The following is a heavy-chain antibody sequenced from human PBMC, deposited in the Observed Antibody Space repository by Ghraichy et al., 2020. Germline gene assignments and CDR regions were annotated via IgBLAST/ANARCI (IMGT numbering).Heavy chain of an antibody. J-gene: IGHJ3*02. D-gene: IGHD2-2*01. Sequence: SQTLSLTCAISGDSVSSNSAAWNWIRQSPSRGLEWLGRTYYRSKWYNDYAVSVKSRITINPDTSKNQFSLQLNSVTPEDTAVYYCASRYCSSTSCYEDCAFDIWGQGTMVTVSS. CDR1: GDSVSSNSAA. CDR3: ASRYCSSTSCYEDCAFDI. CDR2: TYYRSKWYN. V-gene: IGHV6-1*01.